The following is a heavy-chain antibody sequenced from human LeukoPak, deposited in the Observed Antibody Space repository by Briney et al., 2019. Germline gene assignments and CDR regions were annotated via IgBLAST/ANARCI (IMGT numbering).Heavy chain of an antibody. D-gene: IGHD3-3*01. CDR2: TNPADSDT. Sequence: GESLKISCKASGYSFSSYWIGWVRQMPGKGLEWMGITNPADSDTRYSPSFQGQVTISADKSITTAYLQWSSLKASDTAVYYCARSFLDNWFDPWGQGTLVTVSS. J-gene: IGHJ5*02. CDR3: ARSFLDNWFDP. V-gene: IGHV5-51*01. CDR1: GYSFSSYW.